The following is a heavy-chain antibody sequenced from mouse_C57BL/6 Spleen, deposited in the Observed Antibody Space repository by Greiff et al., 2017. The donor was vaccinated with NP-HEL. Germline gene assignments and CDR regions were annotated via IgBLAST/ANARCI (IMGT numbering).Heavy chain of an antibody. J-gene: IGHJ4*01. CDR1: GFTFSDYG. D-gene: IGHD2-4*01. Sequence: VQLQQSGGGLVKPGGSLKLSCAASGFTFSDYGMHWVRQAPEKGLEWVAYISSGSSTIYYADTVKGRFTISRDNAKNTLFLQMTSLRSEDTAMYYCARYYDYDGAMDYWGQGTSVTVSS. CDR2: ISSGSSTI. CDR3: ARYYDYDGAMDY. V-gene: IGHV5-17*01.